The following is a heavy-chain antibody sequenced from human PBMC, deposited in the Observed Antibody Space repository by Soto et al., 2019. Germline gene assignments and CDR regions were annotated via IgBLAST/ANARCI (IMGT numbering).Heavy chain of an antibody. CDR2: INHSGST. V-gene: IGHV4-34*01. CDR1: GGSFIGYY. CDR3: AREDSYGYYFDY. J-gene: IGHJ4*02. Sequence: SETLSLTCAVHGGSFIGYYWSWIRQPPGKGLEWIGEINHSGSTNYNPSLKSRVTISVDTSKNQFSLKLSSVTAADTAVYYCAREDSYGYYFDYWGQGTLVTVS. D-gene: IGHD5-18*01.